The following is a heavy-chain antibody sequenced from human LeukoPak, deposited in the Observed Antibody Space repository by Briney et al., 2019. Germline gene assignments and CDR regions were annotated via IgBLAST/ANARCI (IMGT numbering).Heavy chain of an antibody. J-gene: IGHJ6*02. CDR1: GFTFSSYA. CDR3: ARDRRYCSGGSCSGKDGMDV. Sequence: GGSPRLSCAASGFTFSSYAMHWVRQAPGKGLEWVAVISYDGSNKYYADSVKGRFTISRDNSKNTLYLQMNSLRAEDTAVYYCARDRRYCSGGSCSGKDGMDVWGQGTTVTVSS. D-gene: IGHD2-15*01. V-gene: IGHV3-30*14. CDR2: ISYDGSNK.